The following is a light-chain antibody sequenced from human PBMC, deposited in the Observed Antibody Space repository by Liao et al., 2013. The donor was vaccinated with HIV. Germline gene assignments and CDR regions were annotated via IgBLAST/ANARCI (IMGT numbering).Light chain of an antibody. J-gene: IGLJ2*01. CDR1: TLGDKY. V-gene: IGLV3-1*01. CDR2: QGD. Sequence: SYALTQPPSLSVSPGQTASITCSGDTLGDKYACWYQQKPGQSPVLVIYQGDQRPSGIPERFSGSHSGSTATLTISGAQAMDEADYFCQAWDSRADVVFGGGTKLT. CDR3: QAWDSRADVV.